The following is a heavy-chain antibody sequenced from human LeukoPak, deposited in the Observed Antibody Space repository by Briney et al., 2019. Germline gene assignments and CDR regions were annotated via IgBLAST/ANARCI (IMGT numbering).Heavy chain of an antibody. CDR1: GGSISSYY. D-gene: IGHD6-13*01. Sequence: KPSETLSLTCTVSGGSISSYYWSWIRQPPGKGLEWIGSIYYRGSTYYNPSLRSRVTLSVDTSKNQFSLKLNFMTAADTAVYYCARPSIAATGTGLAYWGQGTLVTVSS. CDR3: ARPSIAATGTGLAY. V-gene: IGHV4-59*05. J-gene: IGHJ4*02. CDR2: IYYRGST.